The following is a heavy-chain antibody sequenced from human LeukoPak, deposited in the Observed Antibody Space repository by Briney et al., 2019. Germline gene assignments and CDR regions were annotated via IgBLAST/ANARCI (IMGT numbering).Heavy chain of an antibody. D-gene: IGHD2-15*01. CDR3: AKGRGYCSGGSCYSGFDY. CDR2: IIGSSGAT. V-gene: IGHV3-23*01. Sequence: GGSLRLSCAASGFTFSGYAMSWVRQAPGKGLEWVSTIIGSSGATYYADSVKGRLTISRDNSKNTLYLQMNTLRAEDTAVYYCAKGRGYCSGGSCYSGFDYWGQGTLVTVSS. CDR1: GFTFSGYA. J-gene: IGHJ4*02.